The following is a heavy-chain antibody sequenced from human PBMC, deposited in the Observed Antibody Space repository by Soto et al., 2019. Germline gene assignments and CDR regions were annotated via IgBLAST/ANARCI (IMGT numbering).Heavy chain of an antibody. CDR3: ARAAGGPGEY. CDR1: SASFTVYY. D-gene: IGHD2-15*01. Sequence: QVQLQESGPGLVNPSETLSLTCTVSSASFTVYYWSWIRQPPGKGLEWIGYIYYSGSTSYYPSLTSRFTITADTAKHLSSLKGRSVTAAHTTVQYSARAAGGPGEYWGQVVVVSGTS. CDR2: IYYSGST. J-gene: IGHJ4*02. V-gene: IGHV4-59*01.